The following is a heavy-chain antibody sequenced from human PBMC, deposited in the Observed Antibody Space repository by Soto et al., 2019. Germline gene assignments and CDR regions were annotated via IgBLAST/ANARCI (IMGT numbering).Heavy chain of an antibody. V-gene: IGHV4-31*03. CDR3: AKGYKWESLLVY. CDR1: GASISSGGYY. D-gene: IGHD3-10*01. CDR2: IYYSGST. Sequence: QVQLQESGPGLVKPSQTLSLTCTVSGASISSGGYYWSWIRQHPGKGLEWIGYIYYSGSTYYKPSLQSRITLAMDTSKIQRSLKVSSVTAADTAVYYCAKGYKWESLLVYWGQGSLVTVSS. J-gene: IGHJ4*02.